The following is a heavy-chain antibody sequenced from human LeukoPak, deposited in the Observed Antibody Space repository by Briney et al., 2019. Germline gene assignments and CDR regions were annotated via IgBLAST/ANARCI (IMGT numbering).Heavy chain of an antibody. Sequence: GWSLSLSCAASVFTFSGSAMHWVRQACGRGLAGVGRIRSKANSYAIPYAASVKGRFTISRDVSKNTAYLQMDSLKTEDTAVYYCTSVRSGWSYYFDYWGQGTLVTVSS. CDR1: VFTFSGSA. CDR2: IRSKANSYAI. J-gene: IGHJ4*02. V-gene: IGHV3-73*01. D-gene: IGHD6-19*01. CDR3: TSVRSGWSYYFDY.